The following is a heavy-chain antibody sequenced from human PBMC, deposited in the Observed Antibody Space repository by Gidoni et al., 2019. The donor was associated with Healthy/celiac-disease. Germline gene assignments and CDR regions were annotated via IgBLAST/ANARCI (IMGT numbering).Heavy chain of an antibody. CDR3: ARDLGQQLAYFDY. D-gene: IGHD6-13*01. CDR2: IYYSGST. J-gene: IGHJ4*02. CDR1: GGSISSYY. V-gene: IGHV4-59*01. Sequence: QVQLQESGPGLVKPSETLSLTCTVSGGSISSYYWSWIRQPPGKGLEWIGYIYYSGSTNYNPSLKSRVTISVDTSKNQFSLKLSSVTAADTAVYYCARDLGQQLAYFDYWGQGTLVTVSS.